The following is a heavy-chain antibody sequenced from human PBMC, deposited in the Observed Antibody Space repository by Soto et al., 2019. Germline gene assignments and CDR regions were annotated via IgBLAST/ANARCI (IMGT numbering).Heavy chain of an antibody. D-gene: IGHD4-17*01. J-gene: IGHJ5*02. CDR1: GGSISSYY. CDR3: ARMTKDWFDP. CDR2: IYYSGST. V-gene: IGHV4-59*01. Sequence: QVQLPESGPGLVKPSETLSLTCTVSGGSISSYYWSWIRQPPGKGLEWIGYIYYSGSTNYNPSLKSRVTISVDTSKNQFSLKLSSVTAADTAVYYCARMTKDWFDPWGQGTLVTVSS.